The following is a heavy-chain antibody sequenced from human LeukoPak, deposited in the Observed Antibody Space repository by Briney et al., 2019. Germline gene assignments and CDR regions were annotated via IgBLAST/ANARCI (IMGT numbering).Heavy chain of an antibody. CDR1: GFTFSSYG. Sequence: GGSVRLSCAASGFTFSSYGMHWVRQAPGKGLEWVAVISYDGSNKYYADSVKGRFTISRDNSKNTLYLQMNSLRAEDTAVYYCLYGDYVYWGQGTLGTVSS. CDR2: ISYDGSNK. D-gene: IGHD4-17*01. CDR3: LYGDYVY. V-gene: IGHV3-30*03. J-gene: IGHJ4*02.